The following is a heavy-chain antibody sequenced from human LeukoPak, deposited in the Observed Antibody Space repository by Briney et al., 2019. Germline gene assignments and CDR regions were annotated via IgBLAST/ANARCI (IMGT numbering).Heavy chain of an antibody. V-gene: IGHV1-8*01. J-gene: IGHJ3*02. CDR3: ARGWGIVVENAFDI. CDR2: MNPNSSNT. CDR1: GYTFTSYD. Sequence: ASVKVSCKASGYTFTSYDINWVRQATGQGLEWMGWMNPNSSNTGYAQKFQGRVTMTRNTSISTAYMELISLRSEDTAVYYCARGWGIVVENAFDIWGQGTMVTVSS. D-gene: IGHD3-22*01.